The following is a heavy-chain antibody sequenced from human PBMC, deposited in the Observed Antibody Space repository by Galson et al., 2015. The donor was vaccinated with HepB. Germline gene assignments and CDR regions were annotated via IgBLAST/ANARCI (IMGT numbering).Heavy chain of an antibody. CDR1: GYTFTSYA. V-gene: IGHV1-3*01. CDR3: ARDKGPHAFDI. J-gene: IGHJ3*02. Sequence: SVKVSCKASGYTFTSYAMHWVRQAPGQRLEWMRWINAGNGNTKYSQKFQGRVTITRDTSASTAYMELSSLRSEDTAVYYCARDKGPHAFDIWGQGTMVTVSS. CDR2: INAGNGNT.